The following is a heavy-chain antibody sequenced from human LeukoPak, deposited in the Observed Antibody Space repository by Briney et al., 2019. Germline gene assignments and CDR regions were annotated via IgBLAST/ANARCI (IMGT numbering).Heavy chain of an antibody. J-gene: IGHJ3*02. V-gene: IGHV3-23*01. CDR3: AKVYSSSWYPDAFDI. CDR1: VFTFSSYA. CDR2: ISGSGGST. D-gene: IGHD6-13*01. Sequence: GGSLRLSCAASVFTFSSYAMSWVRQAPGKGLEWVSAISGSGGSTYYADSVKGRFTISRDNSKNTLYLQMNSLRAEDTAIYYCAKVYSSSWYPDAFDIWGQGTMVTVSS.